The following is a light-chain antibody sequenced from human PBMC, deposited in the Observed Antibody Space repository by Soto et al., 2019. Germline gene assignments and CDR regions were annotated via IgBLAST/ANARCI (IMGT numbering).Light chain of an antibody. J-gene: IGKJ1*01. V-gene: IGKV3-20*01. CDR2: GAS. CDR3: QQYDASPRT. Sequence: EIVLTQSPGTLSLSPGERVTLSCRASQSVSSSLVWYQHKRGQAPRLLIYGASSRATGIPDRFSGSGSGTDFTITISRLEPEDFAVYFCQQYDASPRTFGQGTKVEIK. CDR1: QSVSSS.